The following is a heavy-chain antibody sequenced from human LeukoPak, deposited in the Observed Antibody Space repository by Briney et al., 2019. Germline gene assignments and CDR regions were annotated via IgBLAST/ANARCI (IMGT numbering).Heavy chain of an antibody. D-gene: IGHD3-22*01. V-gene: IGHV1-18*01. Sequence: ASVGVSCKASGYTFTSYGFSWVRQAPGQRLEWMGWISAYNGNTNYAQKLQGRVTMTTDTSTSTAYMELRSLRSDDTAVYYCARASGFGYYFDYWGQGTLVTVSS. J-gene: IGHJ4*02. CDR1: GYTFTSYG. CDR3: ARASGFGYYFDY. CDR2: ISAYNGNT.